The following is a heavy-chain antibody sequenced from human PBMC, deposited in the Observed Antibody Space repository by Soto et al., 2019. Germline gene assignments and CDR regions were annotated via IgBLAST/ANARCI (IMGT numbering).Heavy chain of an antibody. Sequence: PSETLSLTCTVSGASMSDYYGTWIRQPPGRGLEWIGFMHSNGNANYSSSLKGRATISVDTYNNQFSLILTSVTAADTAVYYCVRSGHTFEKDIWGQGTLVTVSS. CDR3: VRSGHTFEKDI. V-gene: IGHV4-59*01. J-gene: IGHJ4*02. CDR1: GASMSDYY. CDR2: MHSNGNA. D-gene: IGHD3-10*01.